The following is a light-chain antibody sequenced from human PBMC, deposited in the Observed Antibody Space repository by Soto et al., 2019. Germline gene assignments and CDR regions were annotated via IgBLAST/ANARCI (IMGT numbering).Light chain of an antibody. V-gene: IGKV3-15*01. J-gene: IGKJ1*01. Sequence: EIVMTQSPDALSLSPGDRATLSCRASQSVSSNLAWYQQKPGQPPRLLIYGASTRATGIPARFIGSGSGTEFTLTISSLQSEDFAVYYCQHYNNWPPWTFGQGTKVDIK. CDR1: QSVSSN. CDR3: QHYNNWPPWT. CDR2: GAS.